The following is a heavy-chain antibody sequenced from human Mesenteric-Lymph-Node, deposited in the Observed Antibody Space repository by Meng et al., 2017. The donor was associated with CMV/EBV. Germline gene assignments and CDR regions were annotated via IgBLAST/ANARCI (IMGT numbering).Heavy chain of an antibody. CDR3: AKDTRVGAWGAFDY. D-gene: IGHD1-26*01. J-gene: IGHJ4*02. CDR2: IYSADSST. Sequence: GGSLRLSCAASRFTFSSYAMSWVRQAPGKGLEWVSVIYSADSSTYYADSVKGRFTISRDNSKNTLYLQMNSLRAEETAIYYCAKDTRVGAWGAFDYWGQGTLVTVSS. CDR1: RFTFSSYA. V-gene: IGHV3-23*03.